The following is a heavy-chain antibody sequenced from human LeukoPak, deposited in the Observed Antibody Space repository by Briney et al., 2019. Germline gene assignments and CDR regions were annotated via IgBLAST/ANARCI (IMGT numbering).Heavy chain of an antibody. V-gene: IGHV3-30*04. D-gene: IGHD6-19*01. CDR1: GFTFSSYA. CDR2: ISYDGSNK. CDR3: ARAHSSGWLVYYCYYGMDV. Sequence: GRSLRLSCAASGFTFSSYAMHWVRQAPGKGLEWVAVISYDGSNKYYADSVKGRFTISRDNSKNTLYLQMNGLRAEDTAVYYCARAHSSGWLVYYCYYGMDVWGKGTTVTVSS. J-gene: IGHJ6*04.